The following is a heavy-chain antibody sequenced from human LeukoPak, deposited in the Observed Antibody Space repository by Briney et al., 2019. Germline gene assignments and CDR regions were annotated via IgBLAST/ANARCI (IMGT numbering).Heavy chain of an antibody. V-gene: IGHV4-30-2*01. Sequence: ASETLSLTCTVSGGSISSGGYYWSWIRQPPGKGLEWIGYIYHSGSTYYNPSLKSRVTISVDRSKNQFSLKLSSVTAADTAVYYCARDWNLLNLWFDPWGQGTLVTVSS. CDR1: GGSISSGGYY. CDR3: ARDWNLLNLWFDP. J-gene: IGHJ5*02. D-gene: IGHD1-1*01. CDR2: IYHSGST.